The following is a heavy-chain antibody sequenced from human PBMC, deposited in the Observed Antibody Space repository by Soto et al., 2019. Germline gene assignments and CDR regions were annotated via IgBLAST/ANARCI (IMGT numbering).Heavy chain of an antibody. Sequence: QVQLVHSGAEVKKPGASVKVSCKASGYTFTSYDINWVRQATGQGLEWMGWMNPNSGNTGYAQKFQGRVTMTRNTSISTAYVELGSLRSEDTSVYYFTMTLYGENVDYWGQGTLITVSS. J-gene: IGHJ4*02. D-gene: IGHD4-17*01. V-gene: IGHV1-8*02. CDR3: TMTLYGENVDY. CDR1: GYTFTSYD. CDR2: MNPNSGNT.